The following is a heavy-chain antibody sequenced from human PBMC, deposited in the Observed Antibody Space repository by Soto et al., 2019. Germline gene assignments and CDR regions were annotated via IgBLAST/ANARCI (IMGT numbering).Heavy chain of an antibody. Sequence: ASVKVSCKASGGTFSSYAISWVRQAPGQGLEWMGGIIPIFGTANYAQKFQGRVTITADESTSTAYMELSSLRSEDTAVYYCARSLTGFWSGPYYFDYWGQGTLVTVSS. J-gene: IGHJ4*02. CDR1: GGTFSSYA. D-gene: IGHD3-3*01. CDR3: ARSLTGFWSGPYYFDY. V-gene: IGHV1-69*13. CDR2: IIPIFGTA.